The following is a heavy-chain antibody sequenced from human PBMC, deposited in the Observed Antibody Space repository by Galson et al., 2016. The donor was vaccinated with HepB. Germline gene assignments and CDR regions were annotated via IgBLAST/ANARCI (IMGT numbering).Heavy chain of an antibody. V-gene: IGHV3-7*01. CDR2: IKQDGSEK. CDR3: ARDLRYSSGWNDYYFYGMDV. J-gene: IGHJ6*02. CDR1: GFTISSYW. Sequence: SLRLSCAASGFTISSYWMSWVRQAPGKGLEWVASIKQDGSEKYFVDSVKGRFTISRDNAKNSLYLQMDSLRAEDTAVFYCARDLRYSSGWNDYYFYGMDVWGQGTTVTVSS. D-gene: IGHD6-19*01.